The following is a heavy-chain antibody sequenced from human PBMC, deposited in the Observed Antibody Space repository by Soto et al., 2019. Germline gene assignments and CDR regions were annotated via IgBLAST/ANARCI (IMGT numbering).Heavy chain of an antibody. CDR1: GFTFSNYG. D-gene: IGHD1-1*01. J-gene: IGHJ6*02. V-gene: IGHV3-30*18. Sequence: QVQLVESGGGVVQPGRSLRLSCAASGFTFSNYGMHWVRQAPGKGLEWLAVMSYDGSNKYYADSVKGRFTISRDNSQNTLYLQMNSLRAEDTAVYYCAKGWKYYYYYYAMDVWGQGTTVTVSS. CDR2: MSYDGSNK. CDR3: AKGWKYYYYYYAMDV.